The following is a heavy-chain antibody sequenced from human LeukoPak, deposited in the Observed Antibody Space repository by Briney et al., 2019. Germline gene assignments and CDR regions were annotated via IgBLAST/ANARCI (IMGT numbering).Heavy chain of an antibody. CDR2: MNPNSGNT. CDR3: ARLISSGYYYGLDY. V-gene: IGHV1-8*03. Sequence: ASVKVSCKASGYTFTSYDINWVRQATGQGLEWMGWMNPNSGNTGYAQKFQGRVTITRNTSISTAYMELSSLRSEDTAVYYCARLISSGYYYGLDYWGQGTLVTVSS. CDR1: GYTFTSYD. J-gene: IGHJ4*02. D-gene: IGHD3-22*01.